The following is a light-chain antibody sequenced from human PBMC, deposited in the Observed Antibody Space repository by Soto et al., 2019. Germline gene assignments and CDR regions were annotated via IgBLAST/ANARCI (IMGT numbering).Light chain of an antibody. CDR2: EVS. CDR1: SSDVGGYNY. V-gene: IGLV2-14*01. J-gene: IGLJ2*01. Sequence: QSALTQPASVSGSPGQSITISCTGTSSDVGGYNYVSWYQQHPGKAPKLMIYEVSNRPSGVSNRFYGSKSGHTASLTISGLQAEHEADYHCSSYTSSSTLVIFGGGTKLTVL. CDR3: SSYTSSSTLVI.